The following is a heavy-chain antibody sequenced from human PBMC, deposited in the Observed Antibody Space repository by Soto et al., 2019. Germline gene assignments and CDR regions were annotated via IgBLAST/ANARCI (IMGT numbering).Heavy chain of an antibody. J-gene: IGHJ4*02. CDR1: GFTFNAYA. CDR3: ARVASDYINSVDH. CDR2: IGGSGGNR. V-gene: IGHV3-23*01. D-gene: IGHD4-4*01. Sequence: EVQLLESGGGLVQPGGSLRLSCTASGFTFNAYAMTWVRQAPGKGLEWVSAIGGSGGNRYYAASVKGRFTISRDNSKDTVDPQMNRLRVEDTAVYYCARVASDYINSVDHWGQGILVTVSS.